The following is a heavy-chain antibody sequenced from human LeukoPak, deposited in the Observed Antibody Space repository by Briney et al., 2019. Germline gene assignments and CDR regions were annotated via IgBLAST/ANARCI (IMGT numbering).Heavy chain of an antibody. D-gene: IGHD6-19*01. CDR1: GFTFSSYG. CDR3: ARENDSGWSGPFDY. J-gene: IGHJ4*02. CDR2: IKQDGSEK. Sequence: PGGSLRLSCAASGFTFSSYGMHWVRQAPGKGLEWVANIKQDGSEKYYVDSVKGRFTISRDNAKNSLYLQVNSLRAEDTAVYYCARENDSGWSGPFDYWGQGTLVTVSS. V-gene: IGHV3-7*03.